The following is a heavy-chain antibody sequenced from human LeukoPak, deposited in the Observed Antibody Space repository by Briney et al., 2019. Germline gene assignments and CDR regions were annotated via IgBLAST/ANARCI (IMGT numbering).Heavy chain of an antibody. CDR1: GGSISSYY. V-gene: IGHV4-59*01. CDR3: ARAYSSGWPDFDY. J-gene: IGHJ4*02. CDR2: VYYSGST. D-gene: IGHD6-19*01. Sequence: MTSETLSLTCTVSGGSISSYYWSWIRQPPGKGLEWLGYVYYSGSTNYNPSLKSRVTISVDTSTNQFSLKLSSVTAADTAVYYCARAYSSGWPDFDYWGQGTLVTVSS.